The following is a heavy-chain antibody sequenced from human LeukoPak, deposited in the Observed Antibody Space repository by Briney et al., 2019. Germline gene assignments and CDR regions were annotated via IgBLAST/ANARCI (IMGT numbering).Heavy chain of an antibody. V-gene: IGHV4-34*01. CDR1: GGSFSGYY. J-gene: IGHJ2*01. CDR3: ARLSGYSSSWYGTTFDL. D-gene: IGHD6-13*01. Sequence: KPSETLSLTCAVYGGSFSGYYWSWIRQPPGKGLEWIGEINHSGSTNYNPSLKSRVTISVDTSKNQFSLKLSSVTAADTAVYYCARLSGYSSSWYGTTFDLWGRGTLVTVSS. CDR2: INHSGST.